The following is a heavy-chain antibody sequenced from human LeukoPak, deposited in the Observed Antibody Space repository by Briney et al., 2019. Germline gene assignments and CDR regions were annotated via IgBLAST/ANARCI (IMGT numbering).Heavy chain of an antibody. CDR3: ARGRVVADPAFDY. Sequence: SETLSLTCTVSGYSISSTYYWSWIRQPPGKGLEWIGYLHYTGSTYYNSSLKSRVTISVDTSKNQFSLNLSSVTAADTAVYYCARGRVVADPAFDYWGQGTLVTVSS. V-gene: IGHV4-30-4*07. CDR2: LHYTGST. D-gene: IGHD2-15*01. J-gene: IGHJ4*02. CDR1: GYSISSTYY.